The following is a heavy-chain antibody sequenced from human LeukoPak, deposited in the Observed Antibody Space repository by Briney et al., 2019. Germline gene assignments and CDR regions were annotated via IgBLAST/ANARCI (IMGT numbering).Heavy chain of an antibody. J-gene: IGHJ4*02. CDR1: GFSFSTYW. Sequence: GGSLRLSRAASGFSFSTYWMSWVRQTPEKGLEFVANIDQGGSVRNYMDSLKGRCTISRDNAKKSLYLEINSLRADDTAVYYCARDPESSSFDLWGQGTLVTVSS. V-gene: IGHV3-7*01. CDR3: ARDPESSSFDL. CDR2: IDQGGSVR. D-gene: IGHD6-13*01.